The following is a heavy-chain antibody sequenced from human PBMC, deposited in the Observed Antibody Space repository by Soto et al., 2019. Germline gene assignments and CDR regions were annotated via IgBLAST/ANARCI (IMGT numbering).Heavy chain of an antibody. V-gene: IGHV3-7*05. CDR3: ARVRTENYYGMDV. CDR2: IKQDETEK. J-gene: IGHJ6*04. CDR1: GFSFSSYW. Sequence: GGSLTLSCADSGFSFSSYWMSWVRQAPGKGLEWVANIKQDETEKYYVDSVKGRFAISRDNGKNTLYLQMNSLRAEDTAVYYCARVRTENYYGMDVWGKGTTVTVST.